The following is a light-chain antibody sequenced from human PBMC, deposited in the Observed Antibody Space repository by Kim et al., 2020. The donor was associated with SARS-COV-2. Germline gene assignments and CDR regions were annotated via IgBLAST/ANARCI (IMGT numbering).Light chain of an antibody. V-gene: IGLV6-57*02. Sequence: KTVTISCPVSSGSIASNYVQWYQQRPGSAPTSVIYGHNQRPSGVPDRFSGSIDSSSNSASLTISGLTTEDEADYYCQSYDSTTLWVFGGGTQLTVL. CDR3: QSYDSTTLWV. J-gene: IGLJ3*02. CDR1: SGSIASNY. CDR2: GHN.